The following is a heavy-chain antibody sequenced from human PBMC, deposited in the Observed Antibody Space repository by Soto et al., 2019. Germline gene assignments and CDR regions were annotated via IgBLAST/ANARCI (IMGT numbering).Heavy chain of an antibody. CDR3: ARDVTTIFGVVIHYGMDV. J-gene: IGHJ6*02. CDR1: GYTFTGYY. D-gene: IGHD3-3*01. CDR2: INPNSGGT. Sequence: QVQLVQSGAEVKKPGASVKVSCKASGYTFTGYYMHWVRQAPGQGLEWMGGINPNSGGTNYAQEYQGWVTLTRDTSISTAYMELSRLSSDDTAVYYCARDVTTIFGVVIHYGMDVWGQGTTVTVSS. V-gene: IGHV1-2*04.